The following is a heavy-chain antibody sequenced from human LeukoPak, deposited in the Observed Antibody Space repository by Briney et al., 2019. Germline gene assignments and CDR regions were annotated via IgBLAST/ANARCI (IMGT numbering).Heavy chain of an antibody. D-gene: IGHD3-10*01. Sequence: PSETLSLTCTVSGGSISSYYWSWIRQPPGKGLEWIGYIYYSGSTNYNPSLKSRVTISVDTSKNQFSLKLSSVTAADTAVYYCARGIPITMVRGVINWFDPWGQGTLVTVSS. J-gene: IGHJ5*02. CDR2: IYYSGST. V-gene: IGHV4-59*01. CDR1: GGSISSYY. CDR3: ARGIPITMVRGVINWFDP.